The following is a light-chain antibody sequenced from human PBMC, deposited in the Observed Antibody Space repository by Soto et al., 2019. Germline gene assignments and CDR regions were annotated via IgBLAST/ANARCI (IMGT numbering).Light chain of an antibody. CDR3: SSYTSSITWV. CDR2: EVS. J-gene: IGLJ3*02. Sequence: QSALTQPASVSGSPGQSITISCTGTSIDVGGYNYVSWYQHHPGKAPKLIIYEVSNRPSGVSNRFSGSKSGNTASLTISGLQAEDEADYYCSSYTSSITWVFGGGTKVTVL. V-gene: IGLV2-14*01. CDR1: SIDVGGYNY.